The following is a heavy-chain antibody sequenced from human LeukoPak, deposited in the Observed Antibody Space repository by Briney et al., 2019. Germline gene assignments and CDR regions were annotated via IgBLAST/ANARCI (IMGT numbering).Heavy chain of an antibody. CDR3: ASTIYCCGGSCYYFDY. D-gene: IGHD2-15*01. CDR2: IIPIFGTA. V-gene: IGHV1-69*01. J-gene: IGHJ4*02. Sequence: ASVKGSCKADGRTFGSYGISWVRQAPGQGLEWMGWIIPIFGTANYAQKFQGRVTITADESTGTAYMELSSLRSEDTAVYYCASTIYCCGGSCYYFDYWGQGTLVTVSS. CDR1: GRTFGSYG.